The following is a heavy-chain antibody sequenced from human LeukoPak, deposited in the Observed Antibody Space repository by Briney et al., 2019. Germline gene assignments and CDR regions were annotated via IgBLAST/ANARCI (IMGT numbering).Heavy chain of an antibody. V-gene: IGHV1-69*05. CDR3: ARKLDSSGWHNWFDP. Sequence: SVKVSCKASGGTFSSYAINWVRQAPGQGLEWMGGIIPNFGTRNYSQKFQGRVTITTDESTSTAYMELSSLTDEDTAVYYCARKLDSSGWHNWFDPWGQGTLVTVSS. J-gene: IGHJ5*02. D-gene: IGHD6-19*01. CDR2: IIPNFGTR. CDR1: GGTFSSYA.